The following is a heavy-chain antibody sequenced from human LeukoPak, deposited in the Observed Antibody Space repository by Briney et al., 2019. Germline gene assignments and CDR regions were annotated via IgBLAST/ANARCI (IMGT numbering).Heavy chain of an antibody. CDR3: AADYYDSSGYYYGAFDI. D-gene: IGHD3-22*01. CDR1: GGSFSGYY. CDR2: INHSGST. Sequence: SETLSLTCAVYGGSFSGYYWSWIRQPPGKGLEWIGEINHSGSTNYNPSLKSRVTISVDTSKNQFSLKLSSVTAADTAVYYCAADYYDSSGYYYGAFDIWGQGTMVTVSS. V-gene: IGHV4-34*01. J-gene: IGHJ3*02.